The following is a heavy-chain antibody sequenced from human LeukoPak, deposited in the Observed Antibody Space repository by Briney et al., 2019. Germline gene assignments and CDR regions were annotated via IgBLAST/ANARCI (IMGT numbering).Heavy chain of an antibody. CDR1: GFTFGDYA. V-gene: IGHV3-49*04. CDR3: TAGAQWLAR. D-gene: IGHD6-19*01. J-gene: IGHJ4*02. CDR2: IRSKAYGGTT. Sequence: GGSLRLSRTASGFTFGDYAMSWVRQAPGKGLEWVGFIRSKAYGGTTEYAASVKGRFTISRDDSKSIAYLQMNSLKTEDTAVYYCTAGAQWLARWGQGTLVTVSS.